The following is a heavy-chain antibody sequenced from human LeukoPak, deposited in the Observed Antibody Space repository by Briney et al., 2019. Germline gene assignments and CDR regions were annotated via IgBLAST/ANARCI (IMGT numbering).Heavy chain of an antibody. CDR2: IKQDGSEK. J-gene: IGHJ5*02. Sequence: GGSLRLSCAASGFTFSSYWMSWVRQAPGKGLEWVASIKQDGSEKYYVDSVKGRFTISRDNSKNSLYLQMNSLRAEDTALYYCARAPGEGWFDPWGQGPLVPVSS. CDR1: GFTFSSYW. D-gene: IGHD4-17*01. V-gene: IGHV3-7*01. CDR3: ARAPGEGWFDP.